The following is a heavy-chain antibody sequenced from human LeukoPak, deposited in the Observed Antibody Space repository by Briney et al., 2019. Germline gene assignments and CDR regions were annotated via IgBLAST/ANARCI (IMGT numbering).Heavy chain of an antibody. Sequence: GGSLRLSCAASEFNLSGSTIHWVRQASAKGLEWVGRIRTRANNYATTYAASVKGRFTISRDDSKNMVYLQMNSLKTEDTAVYYCTSPITIFGVVTKNYWGQGTLVTASS. CDR1: EFNLSGST. CDR2: IRTRANNYAT. CDR3: TSPITIFGVVTKNY. D-gene: IGHD3-3*01. J-gene: IGHJ4*02. V-gene: IGHV3-73*01.